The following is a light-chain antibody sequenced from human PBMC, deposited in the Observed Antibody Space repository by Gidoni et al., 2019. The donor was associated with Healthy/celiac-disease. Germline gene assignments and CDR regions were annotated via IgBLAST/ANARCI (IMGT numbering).Light chain of an antibody. V-gene: IGLV2-14*01. CDR1: SSDVGGYNY. CDR2: EVS. CDR3: SSYTSSSTHVV. Sequence: QSALTQPASVSGSPGQSITISCTGTSSDVGGYNYVSWYQQHPGKAPKLMIYEVSNRPSGVSNRFSGSKSGNTASLTISGLQAEDKADYYCSSYTSSSTHVVCGGGTKLTVL. J-gene: IGLJ2*01.